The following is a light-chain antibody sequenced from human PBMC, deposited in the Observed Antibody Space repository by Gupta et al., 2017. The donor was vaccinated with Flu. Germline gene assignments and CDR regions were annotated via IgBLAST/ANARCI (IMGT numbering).Light chain of an antibody. J-gene: IGKJ2*01. CDR1: QSISSY. Sequence: IQMTQSPSFWFESVGDRVTITHRASQSISSYLNWYQQKPGKAPKLLIYAASSLQSGVPSRFSCSGSGTDFTLTISSLQPEDFATYYCQQSYSTPYTFGQGTKLEIK. CDR2: AAS. CDR3: QQSYSTPYT. V-gene: IGKV1-39*01.